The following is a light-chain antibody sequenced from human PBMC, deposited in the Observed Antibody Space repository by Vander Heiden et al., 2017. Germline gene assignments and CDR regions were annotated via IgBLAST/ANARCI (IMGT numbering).Light chain of an antibody. CDR1: AIRSKS. CDR3: QVWDSSSDHVV. CDR2: DGG. V-gene: IGLV3-21*02. J-gene: IGLJ2*01. Sequence: SHVLTQPPPVPVAPGQPARTTCGGNAIRSKSVYWYQQKPGQAPVLVVDDGGDRPSGIPERFSGSNSENTATLTISRVEAGDEADYYCQVWDSSSDHVVFGGGTKVTVL.